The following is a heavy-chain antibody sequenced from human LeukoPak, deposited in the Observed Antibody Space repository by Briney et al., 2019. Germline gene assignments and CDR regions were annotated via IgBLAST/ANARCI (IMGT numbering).Heavy chain of an antibody. Sequence: GEYLKISCKGSGYSFTSYWIGWVRQMPGKGLEWMGIIYPGDSDTRYSPSFQGQVTISADKSISTAYLQWSSLKASDTAMYYCAFQRSGYFFSFDYWGQGTLVTVSS. CDR1: GYSFTSYW. J-gene: IGHJ4*02. D-gene: IGHD3-22*01. CDR3: AFQRSGYFFSFDY. CDR2: IYPGDSDT. V-gene: IGHV5-51*01.